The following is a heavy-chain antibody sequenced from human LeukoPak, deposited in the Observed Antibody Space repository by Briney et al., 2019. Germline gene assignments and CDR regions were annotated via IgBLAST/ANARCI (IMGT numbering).Heavy chain of an antibody. V-gene: IGHV1-18*04. D-gene: IGHD2-2*01. J-gene: IGHJ1*01. Sequence: GESLKISCKGSGYSFTSYWIGWVRQAPGQGLEWMGWISAYNGNTNYAQKLQGRVTMTTDTSTSTAYMELRSLRSDDTAVYYCARDKSRYCSSTSCQGYFQHWGQGTLVTVSS. CDR3: ARDKSRYCSSTSCQGYFQH. CDR2: ISAYNGNT. CDR1: GYSFTSYW.